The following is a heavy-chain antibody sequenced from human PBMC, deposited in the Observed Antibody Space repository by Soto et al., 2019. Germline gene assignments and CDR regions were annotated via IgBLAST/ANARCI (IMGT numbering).Heavy chain of an antibody. CDR3: ARQSGSYSRYWYFDL. J-gene: IGHJ2*01. Sequence: QLQLQESGPGLVKPSETLSLTCTVSGGSISSSSYYWGWIRQPPGKGLEWIGTISYRGSTYYNPSLKSRVTISVDTSTNQFSLKLSSVAAADTAVYYCARQSGSYSRYWYFDLWGRGTLVTVSS. CDR2: ISYRGST. V-gene: IGHV4-39*01. CDR1: GGSISSSSYY. D-gene: IGHD1-26*01.